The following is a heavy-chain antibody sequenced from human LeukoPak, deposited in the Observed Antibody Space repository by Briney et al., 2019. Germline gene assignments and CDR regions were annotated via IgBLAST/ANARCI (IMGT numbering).Heavy chain of an antibody. Sequence: SETLSLTCTVSGGSISSYYWSWIRQPPGKGLEWIGYIYYSGSTNYNPSLKSRVTISVDTSKNQFSLKLSSVTAADTAVYYCARLLSYDSSGYFDWFDPWGHGTLVTVSS. J-gene: IGHJ5*02. V-gene: IGHV4-59*01. CDR2: IYYSGST. CDR3: ARLLSYDSSGYFDWFDP. CDR1: GGSISSYY. D-gene: IGHD3-22*01.